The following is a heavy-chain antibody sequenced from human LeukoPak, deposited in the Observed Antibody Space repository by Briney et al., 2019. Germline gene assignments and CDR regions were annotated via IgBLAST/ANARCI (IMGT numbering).Heavy chain of an antibody. CDR1: GGSISSYY. Sequence: PSETLSLTCTVSGGSISSYYWSWIRQPPGKGLEWIGYIYYSGSTNYNPSLKSRVTISVDTSKNQFSLKLSSVTAADTAVYYCARVVSHNWFDPWGQGTLVTVSS. V-gene: IGHV4-59*01. CDR3: ARVVSHNWFDP. CDR2: IYYSGST. J-gene: IGHJ5*02.